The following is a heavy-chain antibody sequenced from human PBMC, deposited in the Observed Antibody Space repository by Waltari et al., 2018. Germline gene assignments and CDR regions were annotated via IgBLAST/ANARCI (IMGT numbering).Heavy chain of an antibody. CDR2: IHHSGRT. CDR3: ARGQGY. CDR1: GYSISTDYY. J-gene: IGHJ4*02. Sequence: QVQLQESGPGLVKPSETLSLTCAVSGYSISTDYYWVWIRQPPGKGLEWIGNIHHSGRTYYNPSLKSRVSISLDTSKNQFSLELSSLTAEDTAVYYCARGQGYWGQGTLVTVSS. V-gene: IGHV4-38-2*01.